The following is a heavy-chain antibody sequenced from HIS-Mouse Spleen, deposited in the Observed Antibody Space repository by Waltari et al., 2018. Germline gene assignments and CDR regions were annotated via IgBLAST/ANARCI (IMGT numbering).Heavy chain of an antibody. CDR2: ISGSGGST. CDR1: GFTFSSYA. CDR3: AKSRGGDCYDY. V-gene: IGHV3-23*01. Sequence: EVQLLESGGGLVQPGGSLRLSCAASGFTFSSYAMSWVRQAPGKGLGGGSAISGSGGSTYYADSVKGRFTISRDNSKNTLYLQMNSLRAEDTAVYYCAKSRGGDCYDYWGQGTLVTVSS. J-gene: IGHJ4*02. D-gene: IGHD2-21*01.